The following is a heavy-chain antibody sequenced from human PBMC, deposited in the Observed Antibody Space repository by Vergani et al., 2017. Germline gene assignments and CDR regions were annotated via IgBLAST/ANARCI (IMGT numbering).Heavy chain of an antibody. CDR1: GFTVSSNY. D-gene: IGHD5-18*01. CDR2: IYSGGST. CDR3: ARDYMFGGYSYGY. Sequence: EVQLVESGGGLIQPGGSLRLSCAASGFTVSSNYMSWFRQAPGKGLEWVSVIYSGGSTYYADSVKGRFTISRDNSKNTLYLQMNSLRAEDTAVYYCARDYMFGGYSYGYWGQGTLVTVSS. J-gene: IGHJ4*02. V-gene: IGHV3-53*01.